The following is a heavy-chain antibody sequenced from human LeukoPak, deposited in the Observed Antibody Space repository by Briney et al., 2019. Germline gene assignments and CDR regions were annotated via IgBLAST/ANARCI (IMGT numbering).Heavy chain of an antibody. J-gene: IGHJ2*01. CDR1: GYTFTSYY. Sequence: GASVKVSCKASGYTFTSYYMHWVRQAPGQGLEWMGIINPSGGSTSYAQKFQGRVTMTRDMSTSTVYMELSSLRSEDTAVYYCARSHSSGSRIRYFDLWGRGTLVTVSS. V-gene: IGHV1-46*01. CDR2: INPSGGST. CDR3: ARSHSSGSRIRYFDL. D-gene: IGHD6-19*01.